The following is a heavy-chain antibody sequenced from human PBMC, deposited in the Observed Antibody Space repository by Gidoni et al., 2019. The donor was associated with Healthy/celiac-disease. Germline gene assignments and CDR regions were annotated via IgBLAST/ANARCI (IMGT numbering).Heavy chain of an antibody. CDR1: GGTFSSCA. CDR2: IIPSFGTA. J-gene: IGHJ6*02. V-gene: IGHV1-69*01. D-gene: IGHD2-2*01. Sequence: QVQLVQSGAEVKKPGSSVKVPCKASGGTFSSCAISWVRQAPGQGREWMGGIIPSFGTANYAQKFQGRVTITADESTSTAYMELSSLRSEDTAVYYCARAPPEYAWYYGMDVWGQGTTVTVSS. CDR3: ARAPPEYAWYYGMDV.